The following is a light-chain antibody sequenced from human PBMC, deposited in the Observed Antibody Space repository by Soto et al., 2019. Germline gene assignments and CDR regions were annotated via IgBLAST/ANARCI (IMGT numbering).Light chain of an antibody. CDR3: RSYTSSSTLEGV. CDR1: SSDVGGYNY. CDR2: DVS. V-gene: IGLV2-14*01. Sequence: QSALTQPASVSGSPGQSITISCTGTSSDVGGYNYVSWYQQHPGKAPKLMIYDVSNRPSGVSNRFSGSKSGNTASLTISGLQAEDGADYYCRSYTSSSTLEGVFGTGTKVTVL. J-gene: IGLJ1*01.